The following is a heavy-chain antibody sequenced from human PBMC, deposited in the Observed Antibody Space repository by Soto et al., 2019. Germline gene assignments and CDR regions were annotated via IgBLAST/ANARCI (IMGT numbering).Heavy chain of an antibody. CDR2: ISWNSGSI. D-gene: IGHD1-7*01. J-gene: IGHJ4*02. CDR3: AIGRFHWNSYLDS. Sequence: EVQLVESGGGLVQPGRSLRLSCAASGFTFNDYAMHWVRQAPGKGLEWVSGISWNSGSIGYADSVKGRFTISRDNAKNSLYLQMKNLRAEDKALYYCAIGRFHWNSYLDSWGQGTLGTVSS. V-gene: IGHV3-9*01. CDR1: GFTFNDYA.